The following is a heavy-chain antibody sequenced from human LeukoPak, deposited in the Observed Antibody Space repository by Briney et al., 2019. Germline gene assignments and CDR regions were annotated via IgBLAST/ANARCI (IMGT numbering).Heavy chain of an antibody. D-gene: IGHD3-22*01. J-gene: IGHJ4*02. CDR2: INHSGST. V-gene: IGHV4-34*01. CDR1: GGSFSGYY. Sequence: SETLSLTCAVYGGSFSGYYWSWIRQPPGKGLEWIGEINHSGSTNYNPSLKSRVTISVDTSKNQLSLKLSSVTAADTAVYYCARGRGDYYDSSGYRYYFDYWGQGTLVTASS. CDR3: ARGRGDYYDSSGYRYYFDY.